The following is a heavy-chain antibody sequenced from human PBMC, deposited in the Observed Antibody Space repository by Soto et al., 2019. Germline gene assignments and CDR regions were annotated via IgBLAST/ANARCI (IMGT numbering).Heavy chain of an antibody. J-gene: IGHJ4*02. V-gene: IGHV3-53*01. CDR2: IYSGGYT. CDR3: APGRGGGGY. D-gene: IGHD3-10*01. Sequence: EVQLVESGGGLIQPGGSLRLSCAVSGFTVSNNYMSWVRQAPGKGLEGVSVIYSGGYTAYGDSVKGRFTISRDNSKNTSFLQINGLGGAGGAVFSGAPGRGGGGYWGQGTLVTVSS. CDR1: GFTVSNNY.